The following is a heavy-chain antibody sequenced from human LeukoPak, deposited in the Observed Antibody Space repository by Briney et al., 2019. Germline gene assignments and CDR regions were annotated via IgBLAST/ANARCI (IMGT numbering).Heavy chain of an antibody. D-gene: IGHD5-18*01. CDR2: INEDGRAK. CDR3: VRARYSADSYYFDY. V-gene: IGHV3-7*03. Sequence: GGSLRLSCAASGFTFSNYWMNWVRQAPGKGLEWVANINEDGRAKFYVDSVKGRFTLSRDNTKDSLYLQMNSLRAEDTAVYCCVRARYSADSYYFDYWGQGTLVTVSS. CDR1: GFTFSNYW. J-gene: IGHJ4*02.